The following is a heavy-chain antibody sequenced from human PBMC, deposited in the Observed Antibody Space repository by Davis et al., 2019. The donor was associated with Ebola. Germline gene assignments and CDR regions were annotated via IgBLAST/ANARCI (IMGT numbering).Heavy chain of an antibody. CDR1: GGTFSSYA. V-gene: IGHV1-69*04. Sequence: AASVKVSCKASGGTFSSYAISWVRQAPGQGLEWMGRIIPILGIANYAQKFQGRVTITADKSTSTAYMELSSLRSEDTAVYYCARESDGSSAFDYWGQGTLVIVSS. D-gene: IGHD6-19*01. J-gene: IGHJ4*02. CDR2: IIPILGIA. CDR3: ARESDGSSAFDY.